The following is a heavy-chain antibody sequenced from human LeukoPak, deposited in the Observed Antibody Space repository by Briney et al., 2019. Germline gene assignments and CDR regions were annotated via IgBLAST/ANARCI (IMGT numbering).Heavy chain of an antibody. CDR2: IDHNGNVN. J-gene: IGHJ4*02. CDR1: GFTFSSYW. V-gene: IGHV3-7*03. D-gene: IGHD6-19*01. Sequence: GGSLRLSCAASGFTFSSYWMNWARQAPGKGLEWVASIDHNGNVNYYVDSVKGRFTISRDNSKNTLYLQMNSLRAEDTAVYYCAKAMYSSGWDTFDYWGQGTLVTVSS. CDR3: AKAMYSSGWDTFDY.